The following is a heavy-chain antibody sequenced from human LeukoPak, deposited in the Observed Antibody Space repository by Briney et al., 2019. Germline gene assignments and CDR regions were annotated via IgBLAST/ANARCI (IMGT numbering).Heavy chain of an antibody. CDR1: GFNFVNYA. V-gene: IGHV3-30*04. J-gene: IGHJ4*02. CDR2: ISYDGSFQ. D-gene: IGHD3-3*01. Sequence: GGSLRLSCAASGFNFVNYAMHWVRQAPGKGLDWVALISYDGSFQSYADSVKGRFTISRDSSTNTVSLQMNSLRDEDTAMYYCAREIRGYYAAYWGQGILVTVSS. CDR3: AREIRGYYAAY.